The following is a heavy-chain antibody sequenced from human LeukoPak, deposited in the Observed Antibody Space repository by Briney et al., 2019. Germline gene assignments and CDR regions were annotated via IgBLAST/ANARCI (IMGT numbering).Heavy chain of an antibody. V-gene: IGHV1-8*01. D-gene: IGHD1-1*01. CDR1: GYTFTSYD. Sequence: ASVKVSCKASGYTFTSYDINWVRQATGQGLEWMGWMNPNRGNTGYAQKFQGRVTMTRNTSISTAYMELSSLRSEDTAVYYCAREGYNWNDVRGFDPWGQGTLVTVSS. J-gene: IGHJ5*02. CDR2: MNPNRGNT. CDR3: AREGYNWNDVRGFDP.